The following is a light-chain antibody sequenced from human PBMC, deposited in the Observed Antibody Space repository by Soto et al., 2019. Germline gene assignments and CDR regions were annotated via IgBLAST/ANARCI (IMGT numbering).Light chain of an antibody. CDR2: DVS. CDR1: SSDVGGYNY. Sequence: QSALTQPASVSGSPGQSITISCTGTSSDVGGYNYVSWYQQHPDKAPKLMIFDVSYRPSGVSTRFSGSKSGNTASLTISALQAEDEADYYCSSYEDNNTLVFGGGTKLTVL. J-gene: IGLJ2*01. CDR3: SSYEDNNTLV. V-gene: IGLV2-14*03.